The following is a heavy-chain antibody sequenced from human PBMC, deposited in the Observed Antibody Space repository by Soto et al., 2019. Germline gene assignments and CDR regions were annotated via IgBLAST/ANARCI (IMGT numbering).Heavy chain of an antibody. Sequence: QVHLQESGPGLVKPSETLSLTCTVSGGAISTYYCTWIRQPAGKGLEWIGRIYSSGSTKYNPSLQSRVTMSLDTSNNQFSLRLTSVTAADTAVYYCARGQRFSDWFDPWGQGTLVTVSS. V-gene: IGHV4-4*07. CDR1: GGAISTYY. CDR3: ARGQRFSDWFDP. J-gene: IGHJ5*02. CDR2: IYSSGST. D-gene: IGHD3-3*01.